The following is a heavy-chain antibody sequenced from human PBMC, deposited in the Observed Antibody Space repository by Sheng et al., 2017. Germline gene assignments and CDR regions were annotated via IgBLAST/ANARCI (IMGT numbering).Heavy chain of an antibody. Sequence: QVQLQQWGAGLLKPSETLSLTCAVYGGSFSGYYWSWIRQPPGKGLEWIGEINHSGSTNYNPSLKSRVTISVDTSKNQFSLKLSSVTAADTAVYYCARGRSNLRYDGMDVWGQGTTVTVSS. V-gene: IGHV4-34*01. CDR2: INHSGST. D-gene: IGHD3-9*01. CDR3: ARGRSNLRYDGMDV. J-gene: IGHJ6*02. CDR1: GGSFSGYY.